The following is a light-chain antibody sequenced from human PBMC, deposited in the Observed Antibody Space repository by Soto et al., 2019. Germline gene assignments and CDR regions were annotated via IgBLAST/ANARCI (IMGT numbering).Light chain of an antibody. CDR1: QSVSSSF. CDR3: QQYGSSPLT. Sequence: IVLTQSPGTLSLSPGERATLSCRASQSVSSSFLAWYQQKPGQAPRLLIYGASSRATGIPDRFSGSGSGTDFTLTISRLEPEDVAVYYCQQYGSSPLTFVGGTKVEMK. CDR2: GAS. J-gene: IGKJ4*01. V-gene: IGKV3-20*01.